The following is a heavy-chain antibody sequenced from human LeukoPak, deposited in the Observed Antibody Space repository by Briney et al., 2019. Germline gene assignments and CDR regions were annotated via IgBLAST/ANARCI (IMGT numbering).Heavy chain of an antibody. CDR1: GGSFSGYD. J-gene: IGHJ6*03. D-gene: IGHD5-24*01. V-gene: IGHV4-34*01. Sequence: SETLSLTCGVYGGSFSGYDWSWVRQPPGKGLEWIGEINDGGDTHYNPSLKSRVTMSVDTYKNHFSLEVRSMTAADTAVYYCARGLGWKVATMGLFFMDVWGEGTTVTVSS. CDR2: INDGGDT. CDR3: ARGLGWKVATMGLFFMDV.